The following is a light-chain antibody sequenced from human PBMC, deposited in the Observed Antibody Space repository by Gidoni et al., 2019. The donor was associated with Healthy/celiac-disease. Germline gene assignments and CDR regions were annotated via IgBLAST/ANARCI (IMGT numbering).Light chain of an antibody. V-gene: IGKV1-39*01. CDR2: AAS. CDR1: QSISSY. J-gene: IGKJ2*01. Sequence: DIQMTQSPSSLSASVGDRVTITCRASQSISSYLIWYQQNPGKAPKLLIYAASSLQSGVPSRFSGSGSGTDFTLTISSLQPEDFATYYCQQSYSTPVFSQGTKLEIK. CDR3: QQSYSTPV.